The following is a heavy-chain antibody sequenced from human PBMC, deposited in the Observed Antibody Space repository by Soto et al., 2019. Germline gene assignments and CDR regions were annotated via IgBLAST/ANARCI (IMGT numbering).Heavy chain of an antibody. CDR1: GGSISSYY. J-gene: IGHJ6*03. Sequence: SETLSLTCTVSGGSISSYYWSWIRQPPGKGLEWIGYIYYSGSTNYNPSLKSRVTISVDTSKNQFSLKLSSVTAADTAVYYCARLTSTSGDFWSGYYNYYYYMDVWGKGTTVTVSS. CDR3: ARLTSTSGDFWSGYYNYYYYMDV. D-gene: IGHD3-3*01. CDR2: IYYSGST. V-gene: IGHV4-59*08.